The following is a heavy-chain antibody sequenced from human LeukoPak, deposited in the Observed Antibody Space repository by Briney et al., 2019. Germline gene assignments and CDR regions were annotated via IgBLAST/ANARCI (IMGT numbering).Heavy chain of an antibody. J-gene: IGHJ4*02. D-gene: IGHD1-26*01. CDR2: IYSDGST. CDR3: AKDGDSGSYYV. CDR1: GFIVSGDF. V-gene: IGHV3-53*01. Sequence: GGSLRLSCAASGFIVSGDFMSWVRQAPGEGLEWVSVIYSDGSTYYADSVKGRFTISRDNSKNTLYLQMNSLRAEDTAVYYCAKDGDSGSYYVWGQGTLVTVSS.